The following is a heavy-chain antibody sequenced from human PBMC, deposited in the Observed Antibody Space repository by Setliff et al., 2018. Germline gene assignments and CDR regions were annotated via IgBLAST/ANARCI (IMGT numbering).Heavy chain of an antibody. CDR1: GYSFTSND. CDR3: ARAHSGSDFHDPFEI. J-gene: IGHJ3*02. CDR2: LNPSSGNT. V-gene: IGHV1-8*03. Sequence: GASVKVSCKASGYSFTSNDINWVRQATGQGPEWMGWLNPSSGNTGYAPKFQGRVTITRSTSLSTAYMELSSLRSEDTAIYYCARAHSGSDFHDPFEIWGQGTMVTVSS. D-gene: IGHD1-26*01.